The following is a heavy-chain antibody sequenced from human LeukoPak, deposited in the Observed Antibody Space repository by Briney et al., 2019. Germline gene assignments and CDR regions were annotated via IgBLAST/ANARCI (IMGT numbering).Heavy chain of an antibody. CDR3: ARDVVYYYDSSGYSGGFDY. D-gene: IGHD3-22*01. Sequence: ASAKVSCKASGYTFTGYYMHWVRQAPGQGLEWMGWINPNSGGTNYAQKFQGRVTMTRDTSISTAYMELSRLRSDDTAVYYCARDVVYYYDSSGYSGGFDYWGQGTLVTVSS. J-gene: IGHJ4*02. CDR2: INPNSGGT. CDR1: GYTFTGYY. V-gene: IGHV1-2*02.